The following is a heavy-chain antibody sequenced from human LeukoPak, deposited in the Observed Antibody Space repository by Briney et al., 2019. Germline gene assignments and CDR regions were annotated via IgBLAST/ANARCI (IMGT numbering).Heavy chain of an antibody. J-gene: IGHJ3*02. Sequence: PGGSLRLSCAASGFTFSSYSMNWVRQAPGKGLEWVSSISSSSSYIYYADSVKGRFTISRDNAENSLYLQMNSLRAEDTAVYYCARAMRRAAMGAFDIWGQGTMVTVSS. V-gene: IGHV3-21*01. CDR3: ARAMRRAAMGAFDI. CDR1: GFTFSSYS. CDR2: ISSSSSYI. D-gene: IGHD2-2*01.